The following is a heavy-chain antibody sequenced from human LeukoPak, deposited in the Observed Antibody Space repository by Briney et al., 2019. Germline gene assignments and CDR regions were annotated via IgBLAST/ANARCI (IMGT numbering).Heavy chain of an antibody. V-gene: IGHV3-23*01. J-gene: IGHJ4*02. CDR3: AKVDCSSSTSCTHFDY. CDR2: ISGSGGST. Sequence: PGGSLRLSCAASGFTFSSYAMSWVRQAPEKGLEWVSAISGSGGSTYYADSVKGRFTISRDNSKNTLYLQMNSLRAEDTAVYYCAKVDCSSSTSCTHFDYWGQGTLVTVSS. D-gene: IGHD2-2*01. CDR1: GFTFSSYA.